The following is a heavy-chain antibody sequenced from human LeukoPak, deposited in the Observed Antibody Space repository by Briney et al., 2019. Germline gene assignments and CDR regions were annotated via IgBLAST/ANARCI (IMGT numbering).Heavy chain of an antibody. D-gene: IGHD2-2*01. CDR1: GYSFTSYW. CDR3: ARPLGLGSSTTYYKDYGLDV. V-gene: IGHV5-51*01. CDR2: THPGDSDT. Sequence: GESLKISCKSFGYSFTSYWIAWVRQMPGKGLEWMGITHPGDSDTRYGPSFQGQVTISADKSISTAYLQWNSLKASDTAMYYCARPLGLGSSTTYYKDYGLDVWGQGTTVTVSS. J-gene: IGHJ6*02.